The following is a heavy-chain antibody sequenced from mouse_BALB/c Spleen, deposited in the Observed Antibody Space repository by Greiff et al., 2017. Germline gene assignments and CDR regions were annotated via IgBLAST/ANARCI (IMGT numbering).Heavy chain of an antibody. Sequence: VQLQQSGPELVKPGASVKISCKASGYTFTDYNMHWVKQSHGKSLEWIGYIYPYNGGTGYNQKFKSKATLTVDNSSSTAYMELRSLTSEDSAVYYCTPRGYGGSYVYFDVWGAGTTVTVSS. V-gene: IGHV1S29*02. CDR2: IYPYNGGT. D-gene: IGHD1-1*01. CDR1: GYTFTDYN. CDR3: TPRGYGGSYVYFDV. J-gene: IGHJ1*01.